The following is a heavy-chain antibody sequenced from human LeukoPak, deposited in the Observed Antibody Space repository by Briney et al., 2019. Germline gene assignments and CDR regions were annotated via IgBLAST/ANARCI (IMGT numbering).Heavy chain of an antibody. CDR1: GFTFSNYG. Sequence: GGSLRLSCAASGFTFSNYGMHWVRQAPGKGLEWVSAISGSGGSTYYADSVKGRFTISRDNSKNTLYLQMNSLRAEDTAVYYCAKEGVDTAMVGYYFDYWGQGTLVTVSS. D-gene: IGHD5-18*01. V-gene: IGHV3-23*01. J-gene: IGHJ4*02. CDR2: ISGSGGST. CDR3: AKEGVDTAMVGYYFDY.